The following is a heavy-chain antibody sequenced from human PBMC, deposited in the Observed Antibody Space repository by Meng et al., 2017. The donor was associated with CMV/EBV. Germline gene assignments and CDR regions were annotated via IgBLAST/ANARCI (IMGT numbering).Heavy chain of an antibody. D-gene: IGHD6-19*01. CDR1: GFTVSSNY. CDR3: ERSSGWYAFDM. J-gene: IGHJ3*02. Sequence: GGSLRLSCAASGFTVSSNYMSWVRQAPGKGLEWVSVIYSGGSTYYADSVKGRFTISRDKSKNTLYLQMNSLRVEDTAVYYCERSSGWYAFDMWGQGTMVTVSS. CDR2: IYSGGST. V-gene: IGHV3-53*01.